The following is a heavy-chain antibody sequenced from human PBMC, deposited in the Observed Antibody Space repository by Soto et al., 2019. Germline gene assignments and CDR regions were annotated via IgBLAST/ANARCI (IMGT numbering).Heavy chain of an antibody. J-gene: IGHJ6*02. CDR1: GFSLSNARMG. CDR2: IFSNDEK. Sequence: QVTWKESGPVLVKPTETLTLTCTVSGFSLSNARMGVSWIRQPPGKALEWLAHIFSNDEKSYSTSLKSRLTISKDTSKSQVLLTMTNMDAVDTATYYCARMRITGMFYYYYGMDVWGQGTTVTVSS. D-gene: IGHD1-20*01. V-gene: IGHV2-26*01. CDR3: ARMRITGMFYYYYGMDV.